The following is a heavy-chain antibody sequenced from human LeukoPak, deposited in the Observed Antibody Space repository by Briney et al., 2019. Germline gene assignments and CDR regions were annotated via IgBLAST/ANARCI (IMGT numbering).Heavy chain of an antibody. CDR2: ISYDGSNK. Sequence: GGSLRLSCAASGFTFSSHAMHWVRQAPGKGLEWVAVISYDGSNKYYADSVKGRFTISRDNSKNTLYVQMNSLRAEDTAVYYCARSSGYCSSTTCYTVYFGYWGQGTLVTVSS. CDR1: GFTFSSHA. D-gene: IGHD2-2*02. CDR3: ARSSGYCSSTTCYTVYFGY. V-gene: IGHV3-30*01. J-gene: IGHJ4*02.